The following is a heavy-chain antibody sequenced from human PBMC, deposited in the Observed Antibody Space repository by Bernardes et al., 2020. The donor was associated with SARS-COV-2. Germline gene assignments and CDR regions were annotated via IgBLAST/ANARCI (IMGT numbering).Heavy chain of an antibody. Sequence: GRSLRLSCAASGFTLSSYWMHWVRQGPGRGLVWVSRISSGGSETSYADSVKGRFTISRDNAKNTLYLQMNSLSAEDTAVYYCARSDGCGGDCYDRHYDYWGQGTLVTVSS. CDR1: GFTLSSYW. D-gene: IGHD2-21*02. J-gene: IGHJ4*02. CDR2: ISSGGSET. CDR3: ARSDGCGGDCYDRHYDY. V-gene: IGHV3-74*01.